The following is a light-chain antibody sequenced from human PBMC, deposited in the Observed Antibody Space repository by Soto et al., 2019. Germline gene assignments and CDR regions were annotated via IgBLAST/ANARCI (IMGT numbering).Light chain of an antibody. CDR3: QQYNDNWT. V-gene: IGKV1-5*03. J-gene: IGKJ1*01. Sequence: DIQMTQSPSTLSASAGDRDTITCRASQSISSWLAWHQQKPGKAPRLLIYKASNLESGVPSRFGGSGSGTEFTLTITSLQPDDSATYYCQQYNDNWTFGQGTKVDIK. CDR2: KAS. CDR1: QSISSW.